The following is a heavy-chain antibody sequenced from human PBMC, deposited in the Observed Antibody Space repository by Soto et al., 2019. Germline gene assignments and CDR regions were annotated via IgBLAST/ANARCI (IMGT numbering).Heavy chain of an antibody. CDR1: GYTFTSYD. CDR3: ALAPVAAPYNWLDP. D-gene: IGHD2-15*01. Sequence: ASVKVSCKASGYTFTSYDINWVRQATGQGLEWMGWMNPNSGNTGYAQKFQGRVTMTRNTSISTAYMELSSLRSEDTAVYYCALAPVAAPYNWLDPWGQGTLVTVSS. CDR2: MNPNSGNT. V-gene: IGHV1-8*01. J-gene: IGHJ5*02.